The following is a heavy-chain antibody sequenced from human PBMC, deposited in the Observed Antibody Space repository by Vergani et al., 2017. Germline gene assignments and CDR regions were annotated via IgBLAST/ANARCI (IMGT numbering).Heavy chain of an antibody. CDR3: ARVIPPGGYFYFDY. CDR2: ISGSSSTI. J-gene: IGHJ4*02. CDR1: GFTFSSYA. Sequence: EVQLLESGGGLVQPGGSLRLSCAASGFTFSSYAMSWVRQAPGKGLEWVSAISGSSSTIYYADSVKGRFTISRDNAKNSLYLQMNSLRDEDTAVYYCARVIPPGGYFYFDYWGQGTLVTVSS. D-gene: IGHD6-13*01. V-gene: IGHV3-48*02.